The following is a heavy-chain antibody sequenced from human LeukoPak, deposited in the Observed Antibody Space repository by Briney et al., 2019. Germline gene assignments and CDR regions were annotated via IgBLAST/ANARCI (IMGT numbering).Heavy chain of an antibody. CDR3: ASIRSSWGGDPIDC. CDR1: GGSISSSSYY. CDR2: IYYSGST. D-gene: IGHD6-13*01. V-gene: IGHV4-39*01. Sequence: PSETLSLTCTVSGGSISSSSYYWGWIRQPPGKGLEWIGSIYYSGSTYYNPSLKSRVTISVDTSKNQFSLKLSSVTAADTAVYYCASIRSSWGGDPIDCWGQATLVTLSS. J-gene: IGHJ4*02.